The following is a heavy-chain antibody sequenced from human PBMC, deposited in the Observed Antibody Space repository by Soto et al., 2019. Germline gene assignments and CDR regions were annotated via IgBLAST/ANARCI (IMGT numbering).Heavy chain of an antibody. V-gene: IGHV4-31*03. D-gene: IGHD4-4*01. CDR3: ARGTTVSSWVDFYYYYGMDV. J-gene: IGHJ6*02. Sequence: SETLSLTCTVSGGSISSGGYYWSWIRQHPGKGLEWIGYIYYSGSTYYNPSLKSRVTISVDTSTNQFSLKLSSVTAADTAVYYCARGTTVSSWVDFYYYYGMDVWGQGTTVTVSS. CDR2: IYYSGST. CDR1: GGSISSGGYY.